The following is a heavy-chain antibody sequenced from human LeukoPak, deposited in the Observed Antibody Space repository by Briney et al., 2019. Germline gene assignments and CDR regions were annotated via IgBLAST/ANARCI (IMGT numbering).Heavy chain of an antibody. D-gene: IGHD3-16*01. CDR1: GFTFSSYE. CDR3: AKPAYAGYYYYMDV. Sequence: GGSLRLSCAASGFTFSSYEMNWVRQAPGKGLEWVALISYDGSNKYYADSVKGRFTISRDNSKNTLYLQMNSLRVEDTAVYYCAKPAYAGYYYYMDVWGKGTTVTVSS. V-gene: IGHV3-30*18. CDR2: ISYDGSNK. J-gene: IGHJ6*03.